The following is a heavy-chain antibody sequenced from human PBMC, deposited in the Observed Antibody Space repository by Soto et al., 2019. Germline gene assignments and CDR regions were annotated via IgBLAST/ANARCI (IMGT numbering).Heavy chain of an antibody. V-gene: IGHV3-23*01. Sequence: VQLLESGGGLVQPGGSLRLSCAASGFTFSSYAMSWVRQAPGKGLEWVSAISGSGGSTYYADSVKGRFTISRDNSKNTLYLQMNSLRAEDTAVYYCAKDLWGIAVAGIYAFDIWGQGTMVTVSS. J-gene: IGHJ3*02. CDR3: AKDLWGIAVAGIYAFDI. CDR2: ISGSGGST. CDR1: GFTFSSYA. D-gene: IGHD6-19*01.